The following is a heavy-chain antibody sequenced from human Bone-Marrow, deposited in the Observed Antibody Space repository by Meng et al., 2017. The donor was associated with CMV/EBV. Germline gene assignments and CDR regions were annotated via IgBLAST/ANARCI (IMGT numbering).Heavy chain of an antibody. D-gene: IGHD6-6*01. CDR1: GFTFSNYG. CDR2: ISTSSSTR. J-gene: IGHJ6*02. CDR3: ARLYSSSSGKGMDV. Sequence: GGSLRLSCAVSGFTFSNYGMNWVRQAPGKGLEWISYISTSSSTRYYADSVKGRFTISRDNAKNSLYLQMNSLRAEDTAIYYCARLYSSSSGKGMDVWGQGTTVAVSS. V-gene: IGHV3-48*04.